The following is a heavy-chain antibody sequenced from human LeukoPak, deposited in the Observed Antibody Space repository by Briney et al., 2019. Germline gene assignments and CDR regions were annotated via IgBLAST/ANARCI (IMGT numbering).Heavy chain of an antibody. Sequence: SVKVSCKASGGTFSSYAISWVRQAPGQGLEWMGRIIPIFGTANYAQKFQGRVTITTDESTSTAYMELSSLRSEDTAVYYCARGTMVRGVTDYWGQGTLVTVSS. D-gene: IGHD3-10*01. CDR3: ARGTMVRGVTDY. CDR2: IIPIFGTA. J-gene: IGHJ4*02. CDR1: GGTFSSYA. V-gene: IGHV1-69*05.